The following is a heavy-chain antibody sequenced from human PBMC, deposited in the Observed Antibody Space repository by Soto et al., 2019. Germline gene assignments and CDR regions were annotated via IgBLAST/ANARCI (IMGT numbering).Heavy chain of an antibody. D-gene: IGHD4-17*01. Sequence: QVQLVQSGAEVKKPGSAVKVSCKDSGASFSRYAFSWVRQAPGQGLEWMGGIIPMFGTANYAQNIQGRVTITADESPTTAYMELSSLTSENTAVYYCARLLSGDGDYFYCLSQGSLVTVSS. J-gene: IGHJ4*02. CDR2: IIPMFGTA. V-gene: IGHV1-69*01. CDR3: ARLLSGDGDYFYC. CDR1: GASFSRYA.